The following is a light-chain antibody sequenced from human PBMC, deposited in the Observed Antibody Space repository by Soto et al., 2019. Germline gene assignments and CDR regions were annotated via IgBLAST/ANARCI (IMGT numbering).Light chain of an antibody. J-gene: IGLJ1*01. Sequence: SYELTQPPSVSVAPGQTARITCGGNNMGRKRGHGYQRKPGQAPVLVVYDDSDRPSGIPERFSGANSGKTATLTISRVEGGDEADYYCQVWDSSSDHPGFVFGTGTKVTVL. CDR3: QVWDSSSDHPGFV. CDR1: NMGRKR. CDR2: DDS. V-gene: IGLV3-21*02.